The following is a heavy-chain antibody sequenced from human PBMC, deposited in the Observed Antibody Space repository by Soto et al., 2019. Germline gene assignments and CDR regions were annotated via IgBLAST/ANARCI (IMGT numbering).Heavy chain of an antibody. Sequence: QVQLVQSGAEVKKPGSSVKVSCKASGVTLSDYPINWVRQAPGQGLEWMGGILPIFGTTIYAQKFQGRLTITADESTNTAYMGLSDLRPEDTAIFYCARGYCGYATCNKWILNWLDPWGQGTLVTVSS. V-gene: IGHV1-69*01. D-gene: IGHD2-21*01. CDR3: ARGYCGYATCNKWILNWLDP. J-gene: IGHJ5*02. CDR2: ILPIFGTT. CDR1: GVTLSDYP.